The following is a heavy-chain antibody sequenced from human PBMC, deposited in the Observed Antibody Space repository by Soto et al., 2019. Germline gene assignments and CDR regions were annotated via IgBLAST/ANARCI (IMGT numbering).Heavy chain of an antibody. CDR1: GFTFSSYA. V-gene: IGHV3-23*01. CDR3: VKTSVVVAASSYYFDY. Sequence: EVQLLESGGGLVQPGGSLRLSCAASGFTFSSYAMSWVRQAPGKGLEWVSAISGSGGSTYYADSVKGRFTISRDNSKNTLYLQINSMRAEDTAVYYRVKTSVVVAASSYYFDYWGEGTLVTVSS. J-gene: IGHJ4*02. D-gene: IGHD2-15*01. CDR2: ISGSGGST.